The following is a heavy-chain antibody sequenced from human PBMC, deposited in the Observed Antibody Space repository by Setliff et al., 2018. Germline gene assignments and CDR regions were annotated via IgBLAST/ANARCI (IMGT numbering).Heavy chain of an antibody. D-gene: IGHD2-21*01. CDR1: GYTFTSYG. Sequence: GASVKVPCKASGYTFTSYGFSWVRQAPGQGLEWMGWISVYNGKTKYAQKFQGRVTMTTDTSTRTAYKEVTSLRSDDTAVYYCATEKFPGDWGDYWGQGTLVTVSS. V-gene: IGHV1-18*01. J-gene: IGHJ4*02. CDR3: ATEKFPGDWGDY. CDR2: ISVYNGKT.